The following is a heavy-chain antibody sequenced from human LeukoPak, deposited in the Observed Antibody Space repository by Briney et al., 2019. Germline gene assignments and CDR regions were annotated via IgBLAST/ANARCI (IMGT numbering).Heavy chain of an antibody. CDR3: AKAGRGYGDYVDYMDV. CDR1: GFTFSSYW. D-gene: IGHD4-17*01. CDR2: INSDGGST. J-gene: IGHJ6*03. Sequence: GGSLRLSCTASGFTFSSYWMHWVRQAPGKGLVWVSRINSDGGSTSYADSVKGRFTISRDNSKNTLYLQMNSLRAEDTAVYYCAKAGRGYGDYVDYMDVWGKGTTVTVSS. V-gene: IGHV3-74*01.